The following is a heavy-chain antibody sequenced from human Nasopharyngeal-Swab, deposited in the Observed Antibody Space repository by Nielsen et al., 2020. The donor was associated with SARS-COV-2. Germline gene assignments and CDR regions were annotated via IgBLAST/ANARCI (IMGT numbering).Heavy chain of an antibody. V-gene: IGHV3-21*01. D-gene: IGHD6-13*01. J-gene: IGHJ4*02. CDR3: ARATGYSSSQGDY. Sequence: SLKISCAASGFSFRSYEMNWVRQAPGKGLEWVSSISSSSSYIYYADSVKGRFTISRDNAKNSLYLQMNSLRAEDTAVYYCARATGYSSSQGDYWGQGTLVTVSS. CDR1: GFSFRSYE. CDR2: ISSSSSYI.